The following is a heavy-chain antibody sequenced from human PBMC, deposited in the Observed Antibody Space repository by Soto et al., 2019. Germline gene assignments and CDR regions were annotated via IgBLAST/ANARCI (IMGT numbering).Heavy chain of an antibody. CDR3: ARGPCSGGSCYLGFDY. Sequence: SVKVSFKASGGTFSSYAISWVRQAPGQGLEWMGGIIPIFGTANYAQKFQGRVTITADESTSTAYMELSSLRSEDTAVYYCARGPCSGGSCYLGFDYWGQGTLVTVSS. D-gene: IGHD2-15*01. V-gene: IGHV1-69*13. CDR1: GGTFSSYA. CDR2: IIPIFGTA. J-gene: IGHJ4*02.